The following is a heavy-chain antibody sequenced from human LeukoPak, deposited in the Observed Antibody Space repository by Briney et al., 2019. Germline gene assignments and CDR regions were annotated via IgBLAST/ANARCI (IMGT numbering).Heavy chain of an antibody. CDR3: AREGRLEWLLYTWFDP. D-gene: IGHD3-3*01. J-gene: IGHJ5*02. V-gene: IGHV4-4*07. CDR1: GGSISSYY. CDR2: IYTSGST. Sequence: KTSETLSLTCTVSGGSISSYYWSWIRQPAGKGLEWIGRIYTSGSTNYNPSLKSRVTMSVDTSKNQFSLKLSSVTAADTAVYYCAREGRLEWLLYTWFDPWGQGTLVTVSS.